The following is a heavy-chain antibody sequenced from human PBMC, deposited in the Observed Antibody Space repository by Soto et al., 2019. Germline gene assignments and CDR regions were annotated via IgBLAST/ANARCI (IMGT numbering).Heavy chain of an antibody. Sequence: SVKVACNASGYSFSGYYIQWVRHAPGQGPEWLGWIYPNTETTDSSKKFQGRVTMTSDMSTRTVYMELRDLRSDDTAVYYCVSLQTSGWPGVHWGQGTLVTVSS. CDR3: VSLQTSGWPGVH. CDR2: IYPNTETT. CDR1: GYSFSGYY. V-gene: IGHV1-2*02. D-gene: IGHD6-25*01. J-gene: IGHJ4*02.